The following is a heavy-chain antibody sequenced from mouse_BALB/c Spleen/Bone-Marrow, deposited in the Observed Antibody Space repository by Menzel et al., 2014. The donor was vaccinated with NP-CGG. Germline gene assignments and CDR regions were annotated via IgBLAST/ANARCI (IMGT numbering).Heavy chain of an antibody. CDR2: IYYSGTI. CDR3: ARYLGAYFDY. J-gene: IGHJ2*01. CDR1: GISITTGNYR. D-gene: IGHD1-1*01. V-gene: IGHV3-5*02. Sequence: VQLQQSGPGLVEPSQTVSLTCTVTGISITTGNYRWSWIRQFPGNKLEWIGYIYYSGTITYNPSLTSRTTITRDTSKNQFFLEMNSLTAEDTATYYCARYLGAYFDYWGQGTTLTVSS.